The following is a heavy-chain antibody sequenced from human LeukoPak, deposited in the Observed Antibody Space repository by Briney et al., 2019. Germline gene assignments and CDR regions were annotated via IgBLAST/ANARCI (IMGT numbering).Heavy chain of an antibody. CDR3: ASLKGYCSSTSCYTYNWFDP. D-gene: IGHD2-2*02. Sequence: GGSLRLSCAASGFTFSSYSKNWVRQAPGKGLEWVSYISSSSSTIYYADSVKGRFTISRDNAKNSLYLQMNSLRAEDTAVYYCASLKGYCSSTSCYTYNWFDPWGQGTLVTVSS. CDR1: GFTFSSYS. J-gene: IGHJ5*02. CDR2: ISSSSSTI. V-gene: IGHV3-48*01.